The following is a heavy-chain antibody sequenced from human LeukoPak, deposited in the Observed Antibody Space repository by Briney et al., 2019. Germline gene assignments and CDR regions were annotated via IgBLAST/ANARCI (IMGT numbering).Heavy chain of an antibody. CDR1: GDSITNYY. D-gene: IGHD5-18*01. J-gene: IGHJ4*01. CDR2: INIRGST. V-gene: IGHV4-4*07. Sequence: HSETLSLTCTVSGDSITNYYWSWIRQSADKGLEWIGRINIRGSTNFNPSLKSRVTMTVDTSKNQFSLKLSSVTATDTAVYYCARRSQLFDYWGHGTLVTVSS. CDR3: ARRSQLFDY.